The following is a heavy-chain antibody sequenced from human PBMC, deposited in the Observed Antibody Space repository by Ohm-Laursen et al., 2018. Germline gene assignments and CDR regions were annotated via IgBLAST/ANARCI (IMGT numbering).Heavy chain of an antibody. CDR1: GFTFSSYE. CDR2: ISSSGSTI. J-gene: IGHJ3*02. Sequence: GSLRLSCAASGFTFSSYEMNWVRQAPGKGLEWVSYISSSGSTIYYADSVKGRFTISRDNAKNSLYLQMSSLRAEDTAVYYCSREGSGNGGTDDAFDIWGQGTTVTVSS. D-gene: IGHD2-15*01. CDR3: SREGSGNGGTDDAFDI. V-gene: IGHV3-48*03.